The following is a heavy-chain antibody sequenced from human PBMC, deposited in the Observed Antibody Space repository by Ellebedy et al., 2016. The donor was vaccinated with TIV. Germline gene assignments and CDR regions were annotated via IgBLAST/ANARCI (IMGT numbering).Heavy chain of an antibody. J-gene: IGHJ6*02. V-gene: IGHV3-21*01. CDR2: ISSSSSYI. D-gene: IGHD3-16*01. Sequence: GGSLRLSXAASGFTFSSYSMNWVRQAPGKGLDWVSFISSSSSYIYYADSVKGRFTISRDNAKNSLYLQMNSLRAEDTAVYYCARDLGPWRDYYYYGMDVWGQGTTVTVSS. CDR1: GFTFSSYS. CDR3: ARDLGPWRDYYYYGMDV.